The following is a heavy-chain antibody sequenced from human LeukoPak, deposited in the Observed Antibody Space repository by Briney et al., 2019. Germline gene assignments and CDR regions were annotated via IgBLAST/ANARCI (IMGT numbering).Heavy chain of an antibody. CDR1: GYTFTKYG. V-gene: IGHV1-18*01. J-gene: IGHJ4*02. Sequence: ASVKVSCKTSGYTFTKYGVSWVRQAPGQGLDGMGWVSGYTGNTNYEDRFQGRVTMTTDTSTSTVYMELTSLRSDDTAVYYCARGEVSASLYYFDFWGQGPLVTVS. CDR3: ARGEVSASLYYFDF. CDR2: VSGYTGNT. D-gene: IGHD2-2*01.